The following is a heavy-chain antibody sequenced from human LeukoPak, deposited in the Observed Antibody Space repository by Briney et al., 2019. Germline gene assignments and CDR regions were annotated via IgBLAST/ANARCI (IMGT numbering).Heavy chain of an antibody. V-gene: IGHV4-59*08. CDR3: ARHKGSSGWYEKYYFDY. CDR1: GGSISSYY. D-gene: IGHD6-19*01. CDR2: IYYSGST. J-gene: IGHJ4*02. Sequence: SETLSLTCTVSGGSISSYYWSWIRQPPGKGLEWIGYIYYSGSTNYNPSLKSRVTISVDTSKNQFSLKLSSVTAADTAVYYCARHKGSSGWYEKYYFDYWGQGTLITVSS.